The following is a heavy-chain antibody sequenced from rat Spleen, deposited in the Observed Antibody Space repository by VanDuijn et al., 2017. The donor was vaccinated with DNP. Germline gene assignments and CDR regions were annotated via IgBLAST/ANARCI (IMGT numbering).Heavy chain of an antibody. D-gene: IGHD1-3*01. Sequence: EVQLQESGPGLVKPSQSLSLTCSVTGYSITSSYRWNWIRKFPGNKLEWMGYINSAGSTNYNPSLKSRISITRDTSKNQFFLQVNSVTTEDTATYYCAGQTTVATPFDYWGQGVMVTVSS. CDR3: AGQTTVATPFDY. CDR1: GYSITSSYR. CDR2: INSAGST. V-gene: IGHV3-3*01. J-gene: IGHJ2*01.